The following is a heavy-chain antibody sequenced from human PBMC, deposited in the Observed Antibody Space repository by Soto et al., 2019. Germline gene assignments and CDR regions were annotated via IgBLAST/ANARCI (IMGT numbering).Heavy chain of an antibody. CDR3: ATLKRVRGGDYYYYYYYMDV. V-gene: IGHV4-59*01. CDR2: IYYSGST. CDR1: GGSISSYY. Sequence: SETLSLTCTVSGGSISSYYWSWIRQPPGKGLEWIGYIYYSGSTNYNPSLKSRVTISVDTSKNQFSLKLSSVTAADTAVYYCATLKRVRGGDYYYYYYYMDVWGKGTTVTVSS. D-gene: IGHD3-10*01. J-gene: IGHJ6*03.